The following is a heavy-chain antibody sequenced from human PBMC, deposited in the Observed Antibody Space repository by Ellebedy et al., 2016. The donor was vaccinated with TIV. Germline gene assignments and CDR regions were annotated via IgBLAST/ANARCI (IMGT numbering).Heavy chain of an antibody. V-gene: IGHV1-69*13. CDR1: GGTFSNYP. CDR3: ARGIYIRYCSGTGCYGPLDY. Sequence: AASVKVSCKASGGTFSNYPISWVRQAPGQGLEWMGGIIPIFGTPNYAQKFQGRVTITADESTSSAYMELSSLRSEDTAVYYCARGIYIRYCSGTGCYGPLDYWGQGTLVTVSS. D-gene: IGHD2-2*01. CDR2: IIPIFGTP. J-gene: IGHJ4*02.